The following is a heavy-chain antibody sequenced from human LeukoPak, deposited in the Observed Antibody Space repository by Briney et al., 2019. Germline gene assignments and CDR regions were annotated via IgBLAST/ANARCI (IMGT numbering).Heavy chain of an antibody. Sequence: GGSPRLSCEASGLSFTNYAMMWVRQAPGKGLQWISTLTGYGGAYYADSGEGRFIISRDISKNTMFLQMYSLRAEDTAVYYCAKGAAAGKVDWFDPWGQGTLVTVSS. D-gene: IGHD6-13*01. CDR3: AKGAAAGKVDWFDP. CDR1: GLSFTNYA. CDR2: LTGYGGA. J-gene: IGHJ5*02. V-gene: IGHV3-23*01.